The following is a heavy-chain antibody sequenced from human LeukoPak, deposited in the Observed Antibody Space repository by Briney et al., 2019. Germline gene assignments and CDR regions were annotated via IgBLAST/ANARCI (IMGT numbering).Heavy chain of an antibody. CDR2: ISSSSSYI. CDR3: ARAPATQINWSDP. V-gene: IGHV3-21*01. Sequence: GGSLRLSCAASGFTFSSYSMNWVRQAPGKGLEWASSISSSSSYIYYADSVKGRFTISRDNAKNSLYLQMNSLRAEDTAVYYCARAPATQINWSDPWGQGTLVTVSS. J-gene: IGHJ5*02. CDR1: GFTFSSYS.